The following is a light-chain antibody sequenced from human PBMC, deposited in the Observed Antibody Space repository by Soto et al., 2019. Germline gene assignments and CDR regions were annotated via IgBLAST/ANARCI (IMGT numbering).Light chain of an antibody. CDR3: QQSKSFPLT. V-gene: IGKV1-12*01. Sequence: DIQVTQSPSSVSASVGDRVTITCRASQDIAGYLAWYQHKPGKAPKVLIYIASRLQPGVPSRFSGRGSGTDFSLTISNLQPEDFATYFCQQSKSFPLTFGGGTKVDIK. CDR2: IAS. CDR1: QDIAGY. J-gene: IGKJ4*01.